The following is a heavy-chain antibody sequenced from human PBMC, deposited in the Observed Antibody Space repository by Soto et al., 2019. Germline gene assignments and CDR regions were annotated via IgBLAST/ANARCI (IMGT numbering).Heavy chain of an antibody. CDR3: VSQRTSVLTQAYFDY. Sequence: PSETLSLTCTVSCGSVSNSNYCWGWIRQSPGKGLEWIGSVYYMGRSYSKSSVKIRFTISVYTSKNQFSLNLNSVTASDTAVYYCVSQRTSVLTQAYFDYWGPGALVTVSS. V-gene: IGHV4-39*01. J-gene: IGHJ4*02. CDR1: CGSVSNSNYC. CDR2: VYYMGRS. D-gene: IGHD2-8*01.